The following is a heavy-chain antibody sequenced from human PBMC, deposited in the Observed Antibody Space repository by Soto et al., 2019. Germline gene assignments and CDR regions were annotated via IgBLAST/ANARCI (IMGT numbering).Heavy chain of an antibody. CDR2: ISYDGSNK. Sequence: GGSLRLSCAASGFTFSYYGMHWVRQTPGRGLEWVAFISYDGSNKYYADSVKGRFTVSRDNSKNTLYLEMNSLRAEDTAVYYCAKSGRVYDSTGPPIRPLDVWGQAITGTVP. J-gene: IGHJ6*02. D-gene: IGHD3-22*01. V-gene: IGHV3-30*18. CDR1: GFTFSYYG. CDR3: AKSGRVYDSTGPPIRPLDV.